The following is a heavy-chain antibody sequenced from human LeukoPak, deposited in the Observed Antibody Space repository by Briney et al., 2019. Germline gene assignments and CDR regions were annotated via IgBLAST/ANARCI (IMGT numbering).Heavy chain of an antibody. Sequence: GASVKVSCKTSGYSFITYGITWVRQAPGQGLEWMGWINPNSGGTNYAQKFQGRVTMTRDTSISTAYMELSRLRSDDTAVYYCARVPYYDFWSGYYYYYYGMDVWGQGTTVTVSS. V-gene: IGHV1-2*02. CDR2: INPNSGGT. CDR3: ARVPYYDFWSGYYYYYYGMDV. CDR1: GYSFITYG. J-gene: IGHJ6*02. D-gene: IGHD3-3*01.